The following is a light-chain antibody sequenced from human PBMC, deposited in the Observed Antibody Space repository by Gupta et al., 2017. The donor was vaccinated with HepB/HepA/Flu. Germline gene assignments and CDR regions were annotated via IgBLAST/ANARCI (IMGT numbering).Light chain of an antibody. CDR3: RQRCNWRYT. V-gene: IGKV3-11*01. CDR1: QSVSNY. CDR2: DTS. J-gene: IGKJ2*01. Sequence: EIVLTQSPATLSLSPGERATLSCRASQSVSNYLVWYQQRPGQAPRLLIYDTSNRATGIPARFNGSGSGTDFTLTISSLEPEDFALYYCRQRCNWRYTFGLGTKLEIK.